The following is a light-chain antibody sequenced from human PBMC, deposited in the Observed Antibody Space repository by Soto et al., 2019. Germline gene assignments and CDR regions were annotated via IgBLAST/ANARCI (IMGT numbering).Light chain of an antibody. V-gene: IGKV1-27*01. CDR1: QGISNY. CDR2: AAS. Sequence: DIQMTQSPSSLSASVGDRVTITCRASQGISNYLAWYQQKPGKVPKLLIYAASTLQSGVPSRFSGSGSGTDFTLTISSLQPGDVATYYCQKYNSAPSFTFGPGTKVDIK. CDR3: QKYNSAPSFT. J-gene: IGKJ3*01.